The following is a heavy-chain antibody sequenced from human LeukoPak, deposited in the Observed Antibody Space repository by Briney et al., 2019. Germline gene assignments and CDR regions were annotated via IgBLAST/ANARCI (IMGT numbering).Heavy chain of an antibody. Sequence: PSETLSLTCAVSGGSITTKNWWNWVRQPPGKGLESIGEIFHNGDTKYNPSLKSRVTVSLDKSKNQFSLKLTSVTAADTAVYYCARQYYDFWSGYYYFDYWGQGTLVTVSS. CDR3: ARQYYDFWSGYYYFDY. J-gene: IGHJ4*02. V-gene: IGHV4-4*02. CDR1: GGSITTKNW. CDR2: IFHNGDT. D-gene: IGHD3-3*01.